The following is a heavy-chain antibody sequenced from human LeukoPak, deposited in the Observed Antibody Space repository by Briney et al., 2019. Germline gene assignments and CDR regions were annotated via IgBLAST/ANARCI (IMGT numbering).Heavy chain of an antibody. Sequence: SETLSLTCTVSGGSISSGGYYWSWIRQHPGKGLEWIGYIYYSGSTYYNPSLKSRVTISVDTSKNQFSLKLSSVTAADTAVYYCARDRSGYGGIFDYWGQGTLLTVSS. CDR1: GGSISSGGYY. CDR3: ARDRSGYGGIFDY. V-gene: IGHV4-31*03. J-gene: IGHJ4*02. D-gene: IGHD5-12*01. CDR2: IYYSGST.